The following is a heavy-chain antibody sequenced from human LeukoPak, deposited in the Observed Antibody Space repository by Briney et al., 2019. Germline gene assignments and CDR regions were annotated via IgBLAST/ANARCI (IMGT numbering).Heavy chain of an antibody. CDR3: AKRGVVIRVILVGFHKEAYYFDS. V-gene: IGHV3-23*01. Sequence: GGSLRLSRAVSGITLSNYVMSWVRQAPGKGLEWVAGLSGSGGGTNYADSVKGRFTISRDNAKNTLYLQMNSLRAEDTAVYFCAKRGVVIRVILVGFHKEAYYFDSWGQGALVTVSS. D-gene: IGHD3-22*01. CDR1: GITLSNYV. CDR2: LSGSGGGT. J-gene: IGHJ4*02.